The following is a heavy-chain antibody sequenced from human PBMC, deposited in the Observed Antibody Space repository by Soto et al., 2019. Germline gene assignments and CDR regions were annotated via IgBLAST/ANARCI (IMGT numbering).Heavy chain of an antibody. Sequence: SETLSLTCAVSGGSISSSNWWSWVRQPPGKGLEWIGEIYYSGSTYYNPSLKSRVTISVDTSKNQFSLKLSSVTAADTAVYYCARRYGDCFDYWGQGTLVTVSS. CDR2: IYYSGST. V-gene: IGHV4-4*02. J-gene: IGHJ4*02. CDR1: GGSISSSNW. D-gene: IGHD4-17*01. CDR3: ARRYGDCFDY.